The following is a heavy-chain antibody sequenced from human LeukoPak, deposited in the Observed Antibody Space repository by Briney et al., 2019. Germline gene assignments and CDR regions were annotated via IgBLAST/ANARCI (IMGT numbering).Heavy chain of an antibody. CDR3: ARYCTGANCYSNRGAFGI. CDR2: ISYSGNI. Sequence: SETLSLTCTLSGGSINNYYWSWIRQPPGKGPEWIGHISYSGNINSNPSLRSRVTASVDTSKNQFSLKLSSVTAADTAVYYCARYCTGANCYSNRGAFGIWGRGTMVTVSS. J-gene: IGHJ3*02. CDR1: GGSINNYY. D-gene: IGHD2-15*01. V-gene: IGHV4-59*01.